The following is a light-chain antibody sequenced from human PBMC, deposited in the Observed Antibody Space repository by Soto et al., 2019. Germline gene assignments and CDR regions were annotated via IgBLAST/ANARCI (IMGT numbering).Light chain of an antibody. CDR3: YSYAGSSTFLYV. J-gene: IGLJ1*01. CDR2: EVS. Sequence: QSALTQPASVSGSPGQSITISCTGTSSDVGSYNLVSWYQQHPGKAPKLMIYEVSKRPSGVSNRFSGSKSGNTASLTISGLQAEDEADYYCYSYAGSSTFLYVFGTGTKVTVL. CDR1: SSDVGSYNL. V-gene: IGLV2-23*02.